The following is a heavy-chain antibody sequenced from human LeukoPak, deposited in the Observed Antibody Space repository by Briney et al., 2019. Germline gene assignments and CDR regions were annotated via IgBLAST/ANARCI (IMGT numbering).Heavy chain of an antibody. J-gene: IGHJ4*02. CDR2: ISAYNGNT. Sequence: ASVKVSCKASGGTFSSYAISWVRQAPGQGLEWMGWISAYNGNTNYAQKLQGRVTMTTDTSTSTAYMELRSLRSDDTAVYYCARDRDDTYYFDYWGQGTLVTVSS. CDR1: GGTFSSYA. V-gene: IGHV1-18*01. D-gene: IGHD3-22*01. CDR3: ARDRDDTYYFDY.